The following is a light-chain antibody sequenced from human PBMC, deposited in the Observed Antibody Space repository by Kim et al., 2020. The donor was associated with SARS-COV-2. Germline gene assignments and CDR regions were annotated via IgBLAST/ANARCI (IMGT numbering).Light chain of an antibody. CDR1: QSVSSN. J-gene: IGKJ4*01. CDR2: DAS. CDR3: QQRSNWPLT. V-gene: IGKV3-11*01. Sequence: PAESATLSCRASQSVSSNVAWYQQKPGQTPRLVIYDASKRATGIPARFSGSGSGTDFALTISSLEPEDFAVYYCQQRSNWPLTFGGGTKVEIK.